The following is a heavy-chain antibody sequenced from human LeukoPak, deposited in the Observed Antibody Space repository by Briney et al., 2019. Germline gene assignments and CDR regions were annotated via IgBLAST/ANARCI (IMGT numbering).Heavy chain of an antibody. J-gene: IGHJ5*02. Sequence: PSETLSLTCTVSGGSISSSSYYWGWIRQPPGKGLEWIGSIYYSGSTYYNPSLKSRVTISVDTSKNQFSLKLSSVTAADTAVYYCARGGYSSSWYGERWFDPWGQGTLVTVSS. D-gene: IGHD6-13*01. CDR1: GGSISSSSYY. CDR3: ARGGYSSSWYGERWFDP. CDR2: IYYSGST. V-gene: IGHV4-39*07.